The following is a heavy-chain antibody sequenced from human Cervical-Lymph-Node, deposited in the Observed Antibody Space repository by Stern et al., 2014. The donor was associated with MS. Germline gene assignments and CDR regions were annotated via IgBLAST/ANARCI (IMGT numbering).Heavy chain of an antibody. CDR2: IYPGESDN. CDR1: GYSFTNSW. V-gene: IGHV5-51*01. D-gene: IGHD3-3*01. Sequence: VQLVQSGAEVKKPGESLKISCRGSGYSFTNSWIGWGRQRPGKGLAWMGLIYPGESDNRYNQSFQGQITFSADKSISTAYLQWSSLKASDTAMYYCARSGYSSYGMDVWGQGTTVTVYS. J-gene: IGHJ6*02. CDR3: ARSGYSSYGMDV.